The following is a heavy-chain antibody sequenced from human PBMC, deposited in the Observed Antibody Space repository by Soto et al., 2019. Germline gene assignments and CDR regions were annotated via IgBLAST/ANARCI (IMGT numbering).Heavy chain of an antibody. V-gene: IGHV5-51*01. D-gene: IGHD5-18*01. CDR2: IYPGDSDT. J-gene: IGHJ4*02. CDR3: ARGKQLPTYFDF. CDR1: GYTFRDYW. Sequence: GESLKISCKGSGYTFRDYWIAWVRQMPGKSLECMGIIYPGDSDTRYSPSFQGQVIISADKSLSTAYLQWSSLKASDTAIYYCARGKQLPTYFDFWGQGTLVTVSS.